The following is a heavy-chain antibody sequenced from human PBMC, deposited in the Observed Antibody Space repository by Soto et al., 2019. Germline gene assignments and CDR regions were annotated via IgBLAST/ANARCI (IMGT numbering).Heavy chain of an antibody. CDR2: IIPIFGTA. CDR1: GGTFSSYA. Sequence: QVQLVQSGAEVKKPGSSVKVSCKASGGTFSSYAISWVRQAPGQGLEWMGGIIPIFGTANYAQKFQGRVTITADESTSTAYMELSSLRSEDTAVYYCARSFIPAATDYYYYGMDVWGQGTTVTVSS. V-gene: IGHV1-69*12. CDR3: ARSFIPAATDYYYYGMDV. D-gene: IGHD2-2*01. J-gene: IGHJ6*02.